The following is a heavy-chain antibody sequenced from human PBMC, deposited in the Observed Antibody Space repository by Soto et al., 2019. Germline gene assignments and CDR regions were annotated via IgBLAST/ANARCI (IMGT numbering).Heavy chain of an antibody. CDR2: IYSGGST. CDR1: GFTVSSNY. V-gene: IGHV3-53*01. J-gene: IGHJ1*01. D-gene: IGHD3-22*01. Sequence: EVQLVESGGGLIQPGGSLRLSCAASGFTVSSNYMSWVRQAPGKGLEWVSVIYSGGSTYYADSVQGRFTISRDNSKNTLYLQMNSLRAVDTAVYYCARDRVESGYPEYFQHWGQGTLVTVSS. CDR3: ARDRVESGYPEYFQH.